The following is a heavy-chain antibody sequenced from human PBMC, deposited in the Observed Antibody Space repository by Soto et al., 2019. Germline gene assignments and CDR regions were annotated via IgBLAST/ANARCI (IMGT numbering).Heavy chain of an antibody. J-gene: IGHJ4*02. Sequence: EVQLVESGGGLVQPGGSLKLSCAASGFTLSGFDMHWVRQASGEGLEWVGRIKTKVESYATGVAASVQGRFTISRDDSKNTAYLGMNSLKSEDTAIYYCARMGPRAARPTYWGQGTLVTVSS. V-gene: IGHV3-73*01. CDR1: GFTLSGFD. CDR2: IKTKVESYAT. D-gene: IGHD6-6*01. CDR3: ARMGPRAARPTY.